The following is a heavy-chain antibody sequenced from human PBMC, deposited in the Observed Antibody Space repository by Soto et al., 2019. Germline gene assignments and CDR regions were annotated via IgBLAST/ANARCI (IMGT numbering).Heavy chain of an antibody. Sequence: GASVKVSCKASGYTFTSYDINWVRQATGQGLEWMGWMNPNSGNTGYAQKFQDRVTMTRNTSISTAYKELSSLRSEDTAVYYFSRRAVTTPFGFDYYYYYMDVWGKGTTVTVAS. J-gene: IGHJ6*03. D-gene: IGHD4-17*01. CDR3: SRRAVTTPFGFDYYYYYMDV. CDR2: MNPNSGNT. CDR1: GYTFTSYD. V-gene: IGHV1-8*01.